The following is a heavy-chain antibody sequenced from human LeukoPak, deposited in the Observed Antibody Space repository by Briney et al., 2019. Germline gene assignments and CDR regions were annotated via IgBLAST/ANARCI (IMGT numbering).Heavy chain of an antibody. V-gene: IGHV1-2*02. CDR2: INPNSGGT. CDR3: AREVVPYNWFDP. D-gene: IGHD6-6*01. J-gene: IGHJ5*02. CDR1: GYTFTGYY. Sequence: ASVKVSCKASGYTFTGYYMHWVRQAPGQGLEWMGWINPNSGGTNYAQKFQGRVTITADESTSTAYMELSSLRSEDTAVYYCAREVVPYNWFDPWGQGTLVTVSS.